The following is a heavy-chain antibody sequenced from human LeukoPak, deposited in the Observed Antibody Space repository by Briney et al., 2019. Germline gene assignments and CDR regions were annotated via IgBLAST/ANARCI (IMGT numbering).Heavy chain of an antibody. CDR3: AKVLLNNDDSGYSGFDY. J-gene: IGHJ4*02. CDR1: GFNFATYA. D-gene: IGHD3-22*01. Sequence: GGSLRLSCAASGFNFATYAVTWVRQAPGKGLEWASSVSDRGGTTYYADSVRGRFTISRDNSKNTLFLQMNSLRSGDTAVYYCAKVLLNNDDSGYSGFDYWGQGTLVTVSS. CDR2: VSDRGGTT. V-gene: IGHV3-23*01.